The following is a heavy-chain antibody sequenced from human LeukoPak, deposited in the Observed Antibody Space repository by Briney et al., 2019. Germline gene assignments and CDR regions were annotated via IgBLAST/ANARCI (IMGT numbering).Heavy chain of an antibody. Sequence: MSSETLSLTCTVSGASISSYYWSWIRQPPGKGLEWIGYIHASGSTNSSPSLKSRVTMSVDTPKNEFSLKLTSVTAADTALYYCARGHFDSSGSSNPLDSWGQGTLVTVSS. CDR2: IHASGST. J-gene: IGHJ4*02. CDR3: ARGHFDSSGSSNPLDS. D-gene: IGHD3-22*01. CDR1: GASISSYY. V-gene: IGHV4-4*09.